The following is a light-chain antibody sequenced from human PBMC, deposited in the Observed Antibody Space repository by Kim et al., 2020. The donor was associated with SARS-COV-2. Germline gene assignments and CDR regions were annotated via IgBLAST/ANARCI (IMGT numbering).Light chain of an antibody. J-gene: IGLJ2*01. CDR1: SSDVGSYNY. Sequence: QSALTQPRSVSGSPGQSVTISCTGTSSDVGSYNYVSWYQQHPGKAPKLIIYDVTKRPSGVPDRFPGSKSGNTASLTISGLQAEDEADYYCCSYAGSVVFGGGTQLTVL. CDR2: DVT. V-gene: IGLV2-11*01. CDR3: CSYAGSVV.